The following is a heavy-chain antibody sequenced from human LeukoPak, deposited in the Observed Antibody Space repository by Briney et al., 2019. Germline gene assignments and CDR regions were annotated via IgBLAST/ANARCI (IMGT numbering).Heavy chain of an antibody. CDR1: RYTLTAYY. V-gene: IGHV1-2*02. Sequence: ASVKVSCKASRYTLTAYYIHSVGQAAGQQLEWMGWSNLHSVDTNYAQNFQGRVNMTRHTSINTAYMEVSRLRTDDTAVYYCAKNPYEYYFDYWGQGTLVTVSS. D-gene: IGHD5-12*01. CDR2: SNLHSVDT. CDR3: AKNPYEYYFDY. J-gene: IGHJ4*02.